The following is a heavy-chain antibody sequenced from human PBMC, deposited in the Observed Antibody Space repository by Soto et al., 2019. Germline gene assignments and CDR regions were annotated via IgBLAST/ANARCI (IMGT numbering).Heavy chain of an antibody. V-gene: IGHV3-30*18. CDR3: AKEFFDNIGYYPSLDAFDL. Sequence: QVQLAESGGGVVQPGRSLTISCAASGFTLGTYGMHWVRQAPGKGLEWVAVISNDGGDKYYSDSVMGRFTISRDNSKNTLYLQMNSLRAEDTAVYYCAKEFFDNIGYYPSLDAFDLWGQGTVVTVSS. CDR2: ISNDGGDK. CDR1: GFTLGTYG. D-gene: IGHD3-22*01. J-gene: IGHJ3*01.